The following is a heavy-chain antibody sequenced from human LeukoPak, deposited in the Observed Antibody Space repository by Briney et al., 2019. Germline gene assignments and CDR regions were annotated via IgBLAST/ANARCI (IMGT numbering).Heavy chain of an antibody. CDR2: ISAYNGNT. Sequence: GASVKVSCKASGYTFTSYGISWVRQAPGQGLEWMGWISAYNGNTNYAQKLQGRVTMTTDTSTSTAYMELRSLRSDDTAVYYCASGPDAGYSSSWYTSWAEYFQHWGQGTLVTVSS. D-gene: IGHD6-13*01. CDR3: ASGPDAGYSSSWYTSWAEYFQH. V-gene: IGHV1-18*01. CDR1: GYTFTSYG. J-gene: IGHJ1*01.